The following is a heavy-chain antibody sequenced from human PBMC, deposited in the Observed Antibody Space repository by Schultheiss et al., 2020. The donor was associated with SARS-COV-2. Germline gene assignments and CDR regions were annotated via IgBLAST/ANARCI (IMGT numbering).Heavy chain of an antibody. J-gene: IGHJ6*03. V-gene: IGHV3-11*06. D-gene: IGHD3-3*01. CDR2: ISSSSSYI. CDR3: ARVLDTYYDFWSGYTMGYYYMDV. CDR1: GFTFSDYY. Sequence: GGSLRLSCAASGFTFSDYYMSWIRQAPGKGLEWVSSISSSSSYIYYADSVKCRFTISRDNAKNSLYLQMNSLRAEDTAVYYCARVLDTYYDFWSGYTMGYYYMDVWGKGTTVTVSS.